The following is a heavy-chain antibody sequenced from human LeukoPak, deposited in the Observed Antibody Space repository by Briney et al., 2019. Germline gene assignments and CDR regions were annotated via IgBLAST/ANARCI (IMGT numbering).Heavy chain of an antibody. CDR2: ISAYNGNT. D-gene: IGHD2-2*01. Sequence: GASVKVSCKASGYTFTSFGISWVRQAPGQGPEWMGWISAYNGNTNYAQKLQGRVTMTTDTSTSTAYMELRSLRSDDTAVYYCARDSSCSSTSCYSVYYYGMDVWGQGTTVTVSS. J-gene: IGHJ6*02. V-gene: IGHV1-18*01. CDR3: ARDSSCSSTSCYSVYYYGMDV. CDR1: GYTFTSFG.